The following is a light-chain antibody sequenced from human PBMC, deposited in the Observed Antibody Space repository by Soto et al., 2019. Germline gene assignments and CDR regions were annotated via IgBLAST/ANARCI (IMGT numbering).Light chain of an antibody. J-gene: IGKJ3*01. V-gene: IGKV3-20*01. Sequence: EIVLTQSPGTLSLSPGERATLSCRASQSVYSSLAWYQQKPGQAPRLLIYDSSFRATGVPDRLSGGGSGTDFPLTISRLEPEDFAVYYCQQYGTSPPTFGPGTKVDIK. CDR2: DSS. CDR1: QSVYSS. CDR3: QQYGTSPPT.